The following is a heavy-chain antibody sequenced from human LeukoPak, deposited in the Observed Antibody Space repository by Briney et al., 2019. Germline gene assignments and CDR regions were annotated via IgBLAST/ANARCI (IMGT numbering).Heavy chain of an antibody. Sequence: SETLSLTCTVSGGSISTYYWSWIRQPPGKGLEWVGYLYNSGRTNYNPSLKSRVTISVDTSKNQFSLQMSSVTAADTAVYYCARENSNSWYLDYWGQGTLVTVSS. CDR3: ARENSNSWYLDY. CDR2: LYNSGRT. J-gene: IGHJ4*02. V-gene: IGHV4-59*01. CDR1: GGSISTYY. D-gene: IGHD6-13*01.